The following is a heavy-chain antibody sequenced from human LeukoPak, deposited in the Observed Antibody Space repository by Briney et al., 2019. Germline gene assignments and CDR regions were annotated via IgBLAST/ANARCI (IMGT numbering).Heavy chain of an antibody. CDR3: ARGIYDSSGYYY. V-gene: IGHV4-34*01. D-gene: IGHD3-22*01. Sequence: SETLSLTCAVYGGSFSGYYWSWIRQPPGKGLEWIGEINHSGSTNYNPSLKSRVTISVDTSKNQFSLKLSSVTAADTAVYYCARGIYDSSGYYYWGQGTLVTVSS. J-gene: IGHJ4*02. CDR1: GGSFSGYY. CDR2: INHSGST.